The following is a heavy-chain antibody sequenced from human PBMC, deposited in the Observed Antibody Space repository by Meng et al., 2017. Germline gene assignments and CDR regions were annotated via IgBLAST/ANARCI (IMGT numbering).Heavy chain of an antibody. CDR3: ARTRGDYYFDY. D-gene: IGHD3-16*01. CDR1: GDSVTVGSHY. V-gene: IGHV4-61*01. CDR2: IDYGGST. J-gene: IGHJ4*02. Sequence: QVRLQVSGPGLVRPSETLSLTFTVSGDSVTVGSHYWSWIRQPPGKGLEWIGYIDYGGSTSYNPSLRSRVTISVDTSNNQFSLKLSSVTAADTAVFYCARTRGDYYFDYWGQGTLVTVSS.